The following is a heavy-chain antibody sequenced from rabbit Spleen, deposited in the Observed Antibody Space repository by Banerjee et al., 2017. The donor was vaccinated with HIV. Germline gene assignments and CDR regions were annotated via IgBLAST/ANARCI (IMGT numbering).Heavy chain of an antibody. V-gene: IGHV1S40*01. CDR1: GFDVSSDY. CDR3: ARDAGTSFSTYGMDL. D-gene: IGHD8-1*01. J-gene: IGHJ6*01. Sequence: ESGGGLVKPGASLTLTCKASGFDVSSDYMTWVRQAPGKGLEWVACAYAGSSASTYSATWAKGRFTISKTSSTTVTLQMTSLTAADTASYFCARDAGTSFSTYGMDLWGPGTLVTVS. CDR2: AYAGSSAST.